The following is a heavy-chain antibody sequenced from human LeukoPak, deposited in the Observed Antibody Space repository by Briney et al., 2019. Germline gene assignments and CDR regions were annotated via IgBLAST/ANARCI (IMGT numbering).Heavy chain of an antibody. J-gene: IGHJ4*02. D-gene: IGHD6-6*01. V-gene: IGHV3-33*01. Sequence: PGGSLRLSCAASGFTFSSYGMHWVRQAPGKGLEWVAVIWYDGSNKYYADSVKGRFTISRDNSKNTLYLQMNSLRAEDTAVYYCARSYIAARTSGRFGYWGQGTLVTVSS. CDR1: GFTFSSYG. CDR3: ARSYIAARTSGRFGY. CDR2: IWYDGSNK.